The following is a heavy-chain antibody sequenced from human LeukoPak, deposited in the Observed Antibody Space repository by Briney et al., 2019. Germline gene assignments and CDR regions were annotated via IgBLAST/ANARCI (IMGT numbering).Heavy chain of an antibody. Sequence: SETLSLTCTVSGGSISSYYWSWIRQPPGKGLEWIGYIYYSGSTNYNPSLKSRVTISVDTSKNQFSLKLSSVTAADTVVYYCARRIAAAGTNWFDPWGQGTLVTVSS. CDR1: GGSISSYY. D-gene: IGHD6-13*01. V-gene: IGHV4-59*01. J-gene: IGHJ5*02. CDR3: ARRIAAAGTNWFDP. CDR2: IYYSGST.